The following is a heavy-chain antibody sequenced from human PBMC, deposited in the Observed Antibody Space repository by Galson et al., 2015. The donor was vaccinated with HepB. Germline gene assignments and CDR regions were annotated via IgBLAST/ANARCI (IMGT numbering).Heavy chain of an antibody. Sequence: PALVKPTQTLTLTCAFSGFSLSTSGVGVGWIRQPPGKALEWLALIYWDDDKRYSPSLKSRLTITKDTSKNQVVLTMTNMDPVDTATYYCAHTVVELLHWYFDLWGRGTLVTVSS. CDR2: IYWDDDK. J-gene: IGHJ2*01. V-gene: IGHV2-5*02. CDR1: GFSLSTSGVG. CDR3: AHTVVELLHWYFDL. D-gene: IGHD1-26*01.